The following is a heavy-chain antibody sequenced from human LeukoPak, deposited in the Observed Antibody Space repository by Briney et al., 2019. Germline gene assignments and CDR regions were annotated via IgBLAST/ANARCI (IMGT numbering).Heavy chain of an antibody. D-gene: IGHD2-2*01. Sequence: SETLSLTCTVSGGSISIYYWSWIRQPPGKGLEWIGEINHSGSTNYNPSLKSRVTISVDTSKDQFSLKLSSVTAADTAVYYCARRYCSSTSCRQNGQQPFDYWGQGTLVTVSS. CDR3: ARRYCSSTSCRQNGQQPFDY. CDR2: INHSGST. CDR1: GGSISIYY. V-gene: IGHV4-34*01. J-gene: IGHJ4*02.